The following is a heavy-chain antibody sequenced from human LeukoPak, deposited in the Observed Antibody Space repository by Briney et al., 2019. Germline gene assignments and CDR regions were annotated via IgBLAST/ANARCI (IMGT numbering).Heavy chain of an antibody. Sequence: GGSLRLSCAASGFIFKDFWMIWVRQAPGKGLEWVANIKQDGSEKYYVDSVKGRFTISRDNAKNSLYLQMNTLRAEDTAVYYCARVDPAATPDYWGQGTLVTVSS. CDR2: IKQDGSEK. J-gene: IGHJ4*02. V-gene: IGHV3-7*03. CDR3: ARVDPAATPDY. CDR1: GFIFKDFW. D-gene: IGHD6-25*01.